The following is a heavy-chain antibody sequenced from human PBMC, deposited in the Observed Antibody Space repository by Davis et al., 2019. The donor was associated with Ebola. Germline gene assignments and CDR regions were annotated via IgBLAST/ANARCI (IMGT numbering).Heavy chain of an antibody. CDR2: ISAYNGNT. CDR1: GYTFTSYG. CDR3: ARDFSSYYDFWSGYYTGLNYMDV. J-gene: IGHJ6*03. Sequence: ASVKVSCKASGYTFTSYGISWVRQAPGQGLEWMGWISAYNGNTNYAQKLQGRVTMTTDTSTSTAYMELRSLRSDDTAVYYCARDFSSYYDFWSGYYTGLNYMDVWGKGTTVTVSS. V-gene: IGHV1-18*01. D-gene: IGHD3-3*01.